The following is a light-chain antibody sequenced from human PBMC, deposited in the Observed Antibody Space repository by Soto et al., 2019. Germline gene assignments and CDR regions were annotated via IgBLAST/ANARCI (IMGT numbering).Light chain of an antibody. J-gene: IGLJ2*01. CDR3: AAWDDGLRGV. Sequence: QSVLTQPPSASGTPGQNVTISCSGSTTNIATNFVYWYQQFPGTAPKLIMYRNNQRPSGVPDRFSGYKSGTSASLAISGLRSEDEADYFCAAWDDGLRGVFGGGTKLTVL. CDR2: RNN. CDR1: TTNIATNF. V-gene: IGLV1-47*01.